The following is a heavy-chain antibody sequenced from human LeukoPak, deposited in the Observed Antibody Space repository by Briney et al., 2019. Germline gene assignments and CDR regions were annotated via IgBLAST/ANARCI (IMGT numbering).Heavy chain of an antibody. J-gene: IGHJ4*02. CDR2: IRYDGSNK. Sequence: GGSLRLSCAASGFTFGAYGIHWVRQAPGKGLEWVAFIRYDGSNKYYADSVKGRFTISRDNSKNTLYLQMNSLRAEDTAVYYCAKGKKQQLVRGCLDYWGQGTLVTVSS. CDR1: GFTFGAYG. D-gene: IGHD6-13*01. V-gene: IGHV3-30*02. CDR3: AKGKKQQLVRGCLDY.